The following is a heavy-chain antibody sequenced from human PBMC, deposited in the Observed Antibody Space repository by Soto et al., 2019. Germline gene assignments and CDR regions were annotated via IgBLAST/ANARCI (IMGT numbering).Heavy chain of an antibody. J-gene: IGHJ5*02. CDR3: VTDGGYCSSATCYSPRNHYFDA. V-gene: IGHV3-7*03. CDR2: IKFDGSEK. Sequence: GGSLRLSCAASGFDFSVYWMSWVRQAPGKGPEWVANIKFDGSEKQYVDSVKGRFTISRDNARNSVFLQMNSLRAGDTAVYYCVTDGGYCSSATCYSPRNHYFDAWGQGTLVTVSS. CDR1: GFDFSVYW. D-gene: IGHD2-2*01.